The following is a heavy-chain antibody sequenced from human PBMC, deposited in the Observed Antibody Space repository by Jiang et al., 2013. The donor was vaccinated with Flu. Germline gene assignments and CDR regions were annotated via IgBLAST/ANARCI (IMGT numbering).Heavy chain of an antibody. CDR1: GGSISSGSYY. CDR2: IYTSGST. J-gene: IGHJ4*02. CDR3: ARDKGYSSGFDY. D-gene: IGHD6-19*01. Sequence: KPSQTLSLTCTVSGGSISSGSYYWSWIRQPAGKGLEWIGRIYTSGSTNYNPSLKSRVTISVDTSKNQFSLKLSSVTAADTAVYYCARDKGYSSGFDYWGQGTLVTVSS. V-gene: IGHV4-61*02.